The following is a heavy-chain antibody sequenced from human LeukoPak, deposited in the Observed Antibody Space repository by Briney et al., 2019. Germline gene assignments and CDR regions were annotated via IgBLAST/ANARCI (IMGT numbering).Heavy chain of an antibody. CDR1: GFTFDDYA. J-gene: IGHJ4*02. CDR3: AKDIPYGSGRHFSWLDS. V-gene: IGHV3-9*01. Sequence: GRSLRLSCAASGFTFDDYAMHWVRQAPGKGLEWVAGVGWNSDLIAYADSVKGRFTVSRDNAKNALHLQMNSLRAEDTALYYCAKDIPYGSGRHFSWLDSWGQGTLVTVSS. D-gene: IGHD3-10*01. CDR2: VGWNSDLI.